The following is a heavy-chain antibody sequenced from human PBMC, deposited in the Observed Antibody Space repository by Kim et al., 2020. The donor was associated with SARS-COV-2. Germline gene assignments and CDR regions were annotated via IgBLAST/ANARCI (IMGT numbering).Heavy chain of an antibody. CDR1: GYTFTSYA. Sequence: ASVKVSCKASGYTFTSYAMNWVRQAPGQGLEWMGWINTNTGNPTYAQGFTGRFVFSLDTSVSTAYLQISSLKAEDTAVYYCARDSGYFDWRTEDWVQYYFDYWGQGTLVTVSS. D-gene: IGHD3-9*01. V-gene: IGHV7-4-1*02. CDR2: INTNTGNP. CDR3: ARDSGYFDWRTEDWVQYYFDY. J-gene: IGHJ4*02.